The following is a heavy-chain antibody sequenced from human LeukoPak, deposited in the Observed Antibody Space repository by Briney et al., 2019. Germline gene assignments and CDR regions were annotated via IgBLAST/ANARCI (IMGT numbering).Heavy chain of an antibody. D-gene: IGHD2-21*01. Sequence: PSETLSLTCTVSGGSISSGSYYWSWIRQPAGKGLEWIGRIYTSGSTNYNPSLKSRVTISVDTSKNQFSLKLSSVTAADTAVYYCARDRVVPDDPFDIWGQGTMVTVSS. CDR3: ARDRVVPDDPFDI. J-gene: IGHJ3*02. V-gene: IGHV4-61*02. CDR1: GGSISSGSYY. CDR2: IYTSGST.